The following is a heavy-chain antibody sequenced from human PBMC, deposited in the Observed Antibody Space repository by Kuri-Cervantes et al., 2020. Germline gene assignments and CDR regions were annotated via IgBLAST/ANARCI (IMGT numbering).Heavy chain of an antibody. CDR3: ARDGYNYGYVGMDV. Sequence: SETLSLTCTVSGGSISSGGYYWSWIRQHPGKGLEWIGYIYYSGSTYYNPSLKSRVTISVDTSKNQFSLNLNSVTAADTAVYYCARDGYNYGYVGMDVWGQGTRVTVSS. V-gene: IGHV4-31*03. CDR1: GGSISSGGYY. J-gene: IGHJ6*02. D-gene: IGHD3-22*01. CDR2: IYYSGST.